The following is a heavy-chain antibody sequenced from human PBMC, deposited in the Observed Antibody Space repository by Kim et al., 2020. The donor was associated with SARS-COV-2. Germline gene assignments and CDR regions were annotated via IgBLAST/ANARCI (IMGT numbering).Heavy chain of an antibody. Sequence: SETLSLTCAVYGGSFSGYYWSWIRQPPGKGLEWIGEINHSGSTNYNPSLKSRVTISVDTSKNQFSLKLSSVTAADTAVYYCARGPAYGPSRVLLYWGQGTLVTVSS. CDR3: ARGPAYGPSRVLLY. V-gene: IGHV4-34*01. CDR1: GGSFSGYY. J-gene: IGHJ4*02. D-gene: IGHD4-17*01. CDR2: INHSGST.